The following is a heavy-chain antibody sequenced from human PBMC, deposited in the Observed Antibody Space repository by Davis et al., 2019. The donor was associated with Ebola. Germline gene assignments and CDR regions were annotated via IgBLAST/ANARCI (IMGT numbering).Heavy chain of an antibody. D-gene: IGHD2-2*01. Sequence: LSLTCAASGFTFSSYWMSWVRQAPGKGLEWVSAISGSGGSTYYADSVKGRFTISRDNSKNTLNLQMNSLRAEDTAVYYCASSPFVVPAARDWFDPWGQGTLVTVSS. CDR3: ASSPFVVPAARDWFDP. J-gene: IGHJ5*02. CDR2: ISGSGGST. CDR1: GFTFSSYW. V-gene: IGHV3-23*01.